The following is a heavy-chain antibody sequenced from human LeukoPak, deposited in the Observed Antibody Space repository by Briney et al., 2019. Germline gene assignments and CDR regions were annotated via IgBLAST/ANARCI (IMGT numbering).Heavy chain of an antibody. D-gene: IGHD2-8*01. CDR1: GFTVSSNY. V-gene: IGHV3-66*02. J-gene: IGHJ4*02. CDR3: ARGLYCTNGVCYSRWAFDY. Sequence: SGGSLSLSCAVSGFTVSSNYMSWGRQAPGKGLEWVSVIYSGGSTYYADSVQGRFTISRDNSKNTLYLQVNSLRAEDTAVYYCARGLYCTNGVCYSRWAFDYWGQGTLVTVSS. CDR2: IYSGGST.